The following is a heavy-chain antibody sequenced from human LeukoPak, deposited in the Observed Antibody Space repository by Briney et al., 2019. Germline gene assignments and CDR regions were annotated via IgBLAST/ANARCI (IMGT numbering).Heavy chain of an antibody. Sequence: GGSLRLSCAASGFTFSGSAMHWVRQASGKGLEWVGHIRSEANNYATAYAASVKGRFTISRDDSKNTAYLQMNSLKTEDTAVYYCTRQLGELLSGTLYYYYMDVWGKGTTVTISS. CDR1: GFTFSGSA. V-gene: IGHV3-73*01. D-gene: IGHD3-10*01. CDR3: TRQLGELLSGTLYYYYMDV. J-gene: IGHJ6*03. CDR2: IRSEANNYAT.